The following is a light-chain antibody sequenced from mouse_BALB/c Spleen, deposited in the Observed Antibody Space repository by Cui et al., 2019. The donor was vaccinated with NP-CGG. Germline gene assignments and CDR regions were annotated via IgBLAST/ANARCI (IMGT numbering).Light chain of an antibody. CDR2: GTN. Sequence: AGVTQESALTTSPGETVTLTCRSSTGAVTTSNYANWVQEKPDHLFTGLIGGTNNRVPGVPARFSGSLIGDKAALTITGAQTEDEAIYFCALWYSNHWVFGGGTKLTVL. CDR1: TGAVTTSNY. CDR3: ALWYSNHWV. V-gene: IGLV1*01. J-gene: IGLJ1*01.